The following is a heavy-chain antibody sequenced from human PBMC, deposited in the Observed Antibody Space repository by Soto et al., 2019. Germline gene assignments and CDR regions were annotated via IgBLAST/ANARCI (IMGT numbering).Heavy chain of an antibody. D-gene: IGHD5-12*01. CDR2: IYWDDDR. Sequence: QITLKESGPTVVKPTQTLTLTCAVSGFSLSANGVAVGWIRQSPGQALEWLALIYWDDDRRYSPSLAARLTIKKDTSRNQVVLTMTNMDPVDTGPYFCAQQKQTGYRLFDNWGRGTLVTVSS. CDR3: AQQKQTGYRLFDN. CDR1: GFSLSANGVA. V-gene: IGHV2-5*02. J-gene: IGHJ4*02.